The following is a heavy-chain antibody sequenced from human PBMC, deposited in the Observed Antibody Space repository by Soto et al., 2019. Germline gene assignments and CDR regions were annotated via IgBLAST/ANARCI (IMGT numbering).Heavy chain of an antibody. J-gene: IGHJ6*04. CDR3: ERGALGDTPTYYYYGMDV. D-gene: IGHD3-16*01. CDR2: INPSGGST. V-gene: IGHV1-46*01. Sequence: ASVKVSCKASGYTFTSYYMHWVRQAPGQGLEWMGIINPSGGSTSYAQKFQGRVTMTRDTSTSTVYMELSSLRSEDTAVYYCERGALGDTPTYYYYGMDVWGKGPTVTVSS. CDR1: GYTFTSYY.